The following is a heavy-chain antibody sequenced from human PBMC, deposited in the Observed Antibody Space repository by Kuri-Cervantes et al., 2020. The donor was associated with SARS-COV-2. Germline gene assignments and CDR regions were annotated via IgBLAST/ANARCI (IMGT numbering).Heavy chain of an antibody. CDR3: AIYDFWSGYSLH. Sequence: ASVKVSCKAFGYSFSDHYMYWVRQAPGQGLEWMGIINPSGSGTRYPQRFQDRISMTRNTSISTAYMELSSLRSEDTAVYYCAIYDFWSGYSLHWGQGTLVTVSS. CDR1: GYSFSDHY. J-gene: IGHJ4*02. CDR2: INPSGSGT. D-gene: IGHD3-3*01. V-gene: IGHV1-46*01.